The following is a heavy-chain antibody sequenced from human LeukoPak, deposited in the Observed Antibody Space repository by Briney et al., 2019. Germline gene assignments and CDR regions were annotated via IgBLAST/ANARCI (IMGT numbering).Heavy chain of an antibody. CDR3: ARAQGAGSDLDY. V-gene: IGHV4-59*01. Sequence: SETLSLTCTVSGGSISSYYWSWIRQPPGKGLEWIGYINYSGSTNYNPSLKSRVTISVDTSKNQFSLKLSSVTAADTAVYYCARAQGAGSDLDYWGQGTLVTVSS. D-gene: IGHD1-26*01. CDR1: GGSISSYY. CDR2: INYSGST. J-gene: IGHJ4*02.